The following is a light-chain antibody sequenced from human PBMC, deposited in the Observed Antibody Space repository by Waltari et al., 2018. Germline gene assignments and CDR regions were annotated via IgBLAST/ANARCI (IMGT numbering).Light chain of an antibody. CDR1: SSYCGGYYL. CDR3: CSYAGSTTRNV. J-gene: IGLJ6*01. Sequence: QSALTPPASVSGSPGQSLTISCTRPSSYCGGYYLVSWYQQSPGKAPKVITSDVTKRPSGVSDRFSGSKSGDTASLTISGRQAEDEADYYCCSYAGSTTRNVFGSGTKVTVL. CDR2: DVT. V-gene: IGLV2-23*02.